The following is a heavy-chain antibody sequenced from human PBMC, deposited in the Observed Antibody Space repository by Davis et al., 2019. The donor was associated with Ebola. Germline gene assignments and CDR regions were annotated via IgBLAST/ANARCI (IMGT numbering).Heavy chain of an antibody. CDR3: ARDTGIRYVSLGY. V-gene: IGHV1-3*01. CDR1: GYTFTDFD. J-gene: IGHJ4*02. Sequence: AASVKVSCKASGYTFTDFDIHWVRQAPGQGLEWTGWINAGNGNMRYSQKFQGRVTITRDTSASTVYMELSSLRSEDTAVYYCARDTGIRYVSLGYWGQGTLVTVSS. D-gene: IGHD3-9*01. CDR2: INAGNGNM.